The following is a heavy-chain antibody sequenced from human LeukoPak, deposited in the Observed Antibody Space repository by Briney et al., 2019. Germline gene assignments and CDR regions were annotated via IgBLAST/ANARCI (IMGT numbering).Heavy chain of an antibody. CDR1: GFTFSGSA. J-gene: IGHJ4*02. CDR2: IRSKANSYAT. CDR3: TRQVVVSLETFDY. D-gene: IGHD2-15*01. Sequence: PGGSLRLSCAASGFTFSGSAMHWVRQASGKGLEWVGRIRSKANSYATAYAASVKGRFTISRDDSKNTAYLQMNSLKTEDTVVYYCTRQVVVSLETFDYWGQGTLVTVSS. V-gene: IGHV3-73*01.